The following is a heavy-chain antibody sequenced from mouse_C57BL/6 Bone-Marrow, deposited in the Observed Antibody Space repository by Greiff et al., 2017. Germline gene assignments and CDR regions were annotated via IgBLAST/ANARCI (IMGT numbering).Heavy chain of an antibody. J-gene: IGHJ3*01. CDR3: ARKGGLRQAY. V-gene: IGHV3-6*01. D-gene: IGHD2-4*01. CDR1: GYSITSGYY. CDR2: ISYDGSN. Sequence: EVQVVESGPGLVKPSQSLSLTCSVTGYSITSGYYWNWIRQFPGNKLEWMGYISYDGSNNYNPSLKNRISITRDTSKNQFFLKLNSVTTEDTATYYCARKGGLRQAYWGQGTLVTVSA.